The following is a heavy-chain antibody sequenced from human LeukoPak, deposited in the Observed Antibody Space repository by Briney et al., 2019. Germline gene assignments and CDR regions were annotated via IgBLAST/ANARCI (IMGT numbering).Heavy chain of an antibody. CDR2: IYSGGST. CDR1: GFTVSSNY. V-gene: IGHV3-66*01. D-gene: IGHD6-13*01. Sequence: PGGSLRLSCAASGFTVSSNYMSWVRQAPGKGLEWVSVIYSGGSTYYADSVKGRFTISRDNSKNTLYLQMNSLRAEDTAVHYCARELDSSMDVWGQGTTVTVSS. J-gene: IGHJ6*02. CDR3: ARELDSSMDV.